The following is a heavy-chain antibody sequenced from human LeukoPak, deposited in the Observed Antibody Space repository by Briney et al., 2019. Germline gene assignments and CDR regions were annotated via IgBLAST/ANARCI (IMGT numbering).Heavy chain of an antibody. V-gene: IGHV3-30*02. J-gene: IGHJ3*02. D-gene: IGHD5-12*01. CDR1: GFTFSTFG. Sequence: GGSLRLSCAASGFTFSTFGMHWVRQAPGKGLEWVAFMRYDGSTEYYTDSVKGRFTISRDNSKNTLYLQMNSLRAEDTAVYYCASSGYDSEDAFDIWGQGTMVTVSS. CDR2: MRYDGSTE. CDR3: ASSGYDSEDAFDI.